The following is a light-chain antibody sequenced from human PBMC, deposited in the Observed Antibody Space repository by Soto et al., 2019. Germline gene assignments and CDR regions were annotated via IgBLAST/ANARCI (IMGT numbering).Light chain of an antibody. CDR2: AAS. V-gene: IGKV1-12*01. CDR3: QQGNSSPLA. CDR1: QGIGSW. Sequence: DIQMTQSPSSVSASVGDRFTITCRASQGIGSWLAWYQQKPGKAPKILISAASSLQSGVPTRFRGSGSGTDFTLTIWRLQPEDFATYFCQQGNSSPLAFGGGTKVDI. J-gene: IGKJ4*01.